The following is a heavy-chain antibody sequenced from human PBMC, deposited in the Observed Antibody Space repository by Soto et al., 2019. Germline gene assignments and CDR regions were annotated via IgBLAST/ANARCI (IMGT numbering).Heavy chain of an antibody. CDR3: ARDDDYEANGLDY. Sequence: VGSLRLSCVGSGFTFSRYGMHWLRQAPGEGLEWMAVIVNDGSDRDYAASVAGRFTISRDNSKNTLYLQMDNLGVDDTAMYYCARDDDYEANGLDYWGQGTLVTVSS. J-gene: IGHJ4*02. V-gene: IGHV3-33*01. CDR1: GFTFSRYG. D-gene: IGHD4-17*01. CDR2: IVNDGSDR.